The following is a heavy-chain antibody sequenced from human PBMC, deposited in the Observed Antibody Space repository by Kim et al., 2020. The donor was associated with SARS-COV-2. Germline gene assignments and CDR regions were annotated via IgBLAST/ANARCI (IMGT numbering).Heavy chain of an antibody. V-gene: IGHV3-23*01. D-gene: IGHD3-9*01. J-gene: IGHJ6*02. CDR3: AKFPNYDILTGYYYGMDV. Sequence: KCRFTISRDNSKNTLYLQMNSLRAEDTAVYYCAKFPNYDILTGYYYGMDVWGQGTTVTVSS.